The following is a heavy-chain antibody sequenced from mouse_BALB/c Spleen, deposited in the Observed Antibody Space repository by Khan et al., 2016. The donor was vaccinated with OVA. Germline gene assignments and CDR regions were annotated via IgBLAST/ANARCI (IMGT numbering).Heavy chain of an antibody. CDR1: GDSITSGY. CDR3: ARSTYRYAFVY. D-gene: IGHD2-12*01. CDR2: IIYTGYT. Sequence: EVKLQESGPSLVKPSQTLSLTCSVTGDSITSGYWNWIRKFPGNKLEYMGYIIYTGYTYYNPSLKSRISITRHTSKNPSYLQLNSVTDEDTATYDCARSTYRYAFVYWGQGTLVTVSA. V-gene: IGHV3-8*02. J-gene: IGHJ3*01.